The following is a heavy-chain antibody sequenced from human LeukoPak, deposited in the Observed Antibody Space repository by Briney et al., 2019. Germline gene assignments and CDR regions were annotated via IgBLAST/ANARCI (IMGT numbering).Heavy chain of an antibody. J-gene: IGHJ2*01. Sequence: GGSLRLSCAASGFTFSSYAMHWVRQAPGKGLEWVAVISYDGSNKYYADSVKGRFTISRDNSKNTLYLQMNSLRAEDTAVYYCARPPPDHGDNSPHWYFDLWGRGTLVTVSS. V-gene: IGHV3-30-3*01. CDR2: ISYDGSNK. CDR3: ARPPPDHGDNSPHWYFDL. CDR1: GFTFSSYA. D-gene: IGHD4-17*01.